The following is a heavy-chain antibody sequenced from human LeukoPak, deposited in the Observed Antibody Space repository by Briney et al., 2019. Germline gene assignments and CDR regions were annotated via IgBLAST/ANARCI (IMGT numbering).Heavy chain of an antibody. V-gene: IGHV4-61*02. CDR1: GDSLSSGNYY. CDR3: ARGRGGRLSASNWFDT. D-gene: IGHD2/OR15-2a*01. Sequence: PSETLSLTCAVSGDSLSSGNYYWTWLRQPAGKGLEWVGRIYTSGETNYNPSLKSRVTILLDTSKNHFSLGLSSVTATDTAIYFCARGRGGRLSASNWFDTWGQGILVTVSS. CDR2: IYTSGET. J-gene: IGHJ5*01.